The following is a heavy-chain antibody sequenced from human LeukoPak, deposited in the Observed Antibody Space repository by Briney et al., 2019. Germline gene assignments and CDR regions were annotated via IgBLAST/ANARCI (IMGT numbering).Heavy chain of an antibody. CDR2: IYYSGST. V-gene: IGHV4-59*01. Sequence: KTSETLSLTCTGSGGSISSYYWSWIRQPPGKGLECIGYIYYSGSTNYNPSLKGRVTISVDTSKNQFSLKLSSVTAADTAVYYCARGGNYYGSGSYDYWGQGTLVTVSS. J-gene: IGHJ4*02. CDR3: ARGGNYYGSGSYDY. D-gene: IGHD3-10*01. CDR1: GGSISSYY.